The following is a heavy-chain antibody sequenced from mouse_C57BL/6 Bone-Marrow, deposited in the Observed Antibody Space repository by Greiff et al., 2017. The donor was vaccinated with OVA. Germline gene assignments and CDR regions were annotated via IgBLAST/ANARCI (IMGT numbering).Heavy chain of an antibody. CDR1: GYTFTSYW. CDR3: ARSTRVLRSFAY. CDR2: INPSSGYT. Sequence: VQVVESGAELAKPGASVKLSCKASGYTFTSYWMHWVKQRPGQGLEWIGYINPSSGYTKYNQKFKDKATLTADKSSSTAYMQLSSLTYEDSAVYYCARSTRVLRSFAYWGQGTLVTVSA. V-gene: IGHV1-7*01. J-gene: IGHJ3*01. D-gene: IGHD2-1*01.